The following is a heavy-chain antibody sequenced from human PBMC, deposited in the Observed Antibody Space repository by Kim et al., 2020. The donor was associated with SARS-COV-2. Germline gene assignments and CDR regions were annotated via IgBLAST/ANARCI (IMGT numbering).Heavy chain of an antibody. V-gene: IGHV4-39*01. CDR2: IYYSGST. Sequence: SETLSLTCTVSGGSISSSSYYWGWIRQPPGKGLEWIGSIYYSGSTYYNPSLKSRVTISVDTSKNQFSLKLSSVTAADTAVYYCARLSGFTVAGFFADYYGMDVWGQGTTVTVSS. J-gene: IGHJ6*02. D-gene: IGHD6-19*01. CDR1: GGSISSSSYY. CDR3: ARLSGFTVAGFFADYYGMDV.